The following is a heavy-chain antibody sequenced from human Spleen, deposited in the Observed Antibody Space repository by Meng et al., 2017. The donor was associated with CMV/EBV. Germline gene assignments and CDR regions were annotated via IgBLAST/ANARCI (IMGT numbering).Heavy chain of an antibody. J-gene: IGHJ6*02. CDR2: VDPEDGET. D-gene: IGHD4-23*01. V-gene: IGHV1-69-2*01. CDR1: GYTFTDYY. CDR3: VTEGTGGKHYGMDV. Sequence: ASVKVSCKVSGYTFTDYYTHWVQQAPGKGLEWVGLVDPEDGETIYAEKFRGRVTLSADTSSDTAYLELSSLRSDDTAIYFCVTEGTGGKHYGMDVWGQGTTVTVSS.